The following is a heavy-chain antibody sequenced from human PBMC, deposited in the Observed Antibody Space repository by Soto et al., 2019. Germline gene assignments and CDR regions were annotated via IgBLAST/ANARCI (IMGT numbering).Heavy chain of an antibody. D-gene: IGHD3-22*01. CDR2: IYYSGST. Sequence: QLQLQESGPGLVKPSETLSLTCTVSGGSISSSSYYWGWIRQPPGKGLEWIGSIYYSGSTYYNLSLKSHATISVDTSTTQSSLKLSSVTAADPAVYYCARGYYDSSGYYSYYYGMDVWGQGTTVTVSS. J-gene: IGHJ6*02. CDR1: GGSISSSSYY. V-gene: IGHV4-39*01. CDR3: ARGYYDSSGYYSYYYGMDV.